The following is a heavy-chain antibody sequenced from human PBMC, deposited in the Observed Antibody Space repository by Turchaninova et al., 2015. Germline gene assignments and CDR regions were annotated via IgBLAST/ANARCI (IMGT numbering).Heavy chain of an antibody. D-gene: IGHD3-22*01. Sequence: QVQLQQWGAGLLKPSETLSLTCAVYGGSFSGYYWSWIRQPPGKGLEWIGEINHTGSTNYNPSLKSWVTISVDTSKNQFSLKLSSVTAADTAVYYCARAVYYDSSGYSNSQFDYWGQGTLVTVSS. J-gene: IGHJ4*02. CDR1: GGSFSGYY. V-gene: IGHV4-34*01. CDR2: INHTGST. CDR3: ARAVYYDSSGYSNSQFDY.